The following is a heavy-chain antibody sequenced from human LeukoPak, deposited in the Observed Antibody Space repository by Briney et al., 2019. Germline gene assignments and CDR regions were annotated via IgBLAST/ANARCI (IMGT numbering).Heavy chain of an antibody. CDR1: GFTRTSDS. CDR2: ISSDATTT. J-gene: IGHJ4*02. V-gene: IGHV3-48*04. CDR3: AKGTVGANY. Sequence: GGTLRLSCAASGFTRTSDSMNWVRPAQGKGLEWISYISSDATTTYYADSGQGRFTISRDSAGNSLYLQINSLRVDDTAVYYCAKGTVGANYWGQGTLVIVSS. D-gene: IGHD1-26*01.